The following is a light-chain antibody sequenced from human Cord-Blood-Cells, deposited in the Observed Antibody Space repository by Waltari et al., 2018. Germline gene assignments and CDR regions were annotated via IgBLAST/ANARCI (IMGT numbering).Light chain of an antibody. Sequence: QSALTQPRSVSGSPGQSVTISCTGTSSDVGGYNYVSWYQQHPGKAPKLMIYDVLKRPSGVPVRFSGSKSGNTASLTISGLQAEGEADYYCCSYAGSYTFVFGTGTKVTGL. CDR3: CSYAGSYTFV. V-gene: IGLV2-11*01. CDR1: SSDVGGYNY. CDR2: DVL. J-gene: IGLJ1*01.